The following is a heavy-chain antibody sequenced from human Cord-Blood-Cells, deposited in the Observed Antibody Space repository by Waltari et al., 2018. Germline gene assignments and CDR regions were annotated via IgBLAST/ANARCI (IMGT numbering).Heavy chain of an antibody. D-gene: IGHD1-26*01. J-gene: IGHJ4*02. CDR2: FEPEDGET. Sequence: QVQLVQSGAEVKKPGASVKFSCKVSGYTLTVLSMTWWRQAPGKGLEWMGGFEPEDGETIYAQKFQGRVTMTEDTSTDTAYRELSSLRSEDTAVYYCATVGGSYYFDYWGQGTLVTVSS. CDR1: GYTLTVLS. CDR3: ATVGGSYYFDY. V-gene: IGHV1-24*01.